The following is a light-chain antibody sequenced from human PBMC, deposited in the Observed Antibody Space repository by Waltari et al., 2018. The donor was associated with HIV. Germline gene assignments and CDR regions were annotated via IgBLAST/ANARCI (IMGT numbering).Light chain of an antibody. CDR2: SKTDSDK. V-gene: IGLV5-45*01. J-gene: IGLJ2*01. CDR3: VIWHNSAWV. CDR1: SGIDVAIYR. Sequence: QAVLTQPASLSASPGASASLTCTLRSGIDVAIYRIYWYQQKPGSPPQYLLRSKTDSDKQQGSGGPSRFAGSKDASANAGILLISGLQSGEEADYYCVIWHNSAWVFGGGTKLTVL.